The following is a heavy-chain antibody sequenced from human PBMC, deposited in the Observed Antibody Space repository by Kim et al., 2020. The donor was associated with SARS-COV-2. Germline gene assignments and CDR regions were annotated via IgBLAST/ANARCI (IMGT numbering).Heavy chain of an antibody. CDR1: GGTFSSYA. Sequence: SVKVSCKASGGTFSSYAISWVRQAPGQGLEWMGGIIPIFGTANYAQKFQGRVTITADESTSTAYMELSSLRSEDTAVYYCARSTTSYYYDSSGYYDYWGQGTLVTVSS. J-gene: IGHJ4*02. D-gene: IGHD3-22*01. V-gene: IGHV1-69*13. CDR3: ARSTTSYYYDSSGYYDY. CDR2: IIPIFGTA.